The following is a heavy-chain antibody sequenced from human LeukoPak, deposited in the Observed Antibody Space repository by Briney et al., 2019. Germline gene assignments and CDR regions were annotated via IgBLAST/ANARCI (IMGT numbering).Heavy chain of an antibody. V-gene: IGHV4-30-2*01. CDR1: GGSISSGGYS. J-gene: IGHJ4*02. Sequence: SETLSLTCAVSGGSISSGGYSWSWIRQPPGKGLEWIGYIYHSGGTYYNPSLKSRVTISVDRSKNQFSLKLSSVTAADTAVYYCARGGYCSGGSCYHFDYWGQGTLVTVSS. CDR2: IYHSGGT. CDR3: ARGGYCSGGSCYHFDY. D-gene: IGHD2-15*01.